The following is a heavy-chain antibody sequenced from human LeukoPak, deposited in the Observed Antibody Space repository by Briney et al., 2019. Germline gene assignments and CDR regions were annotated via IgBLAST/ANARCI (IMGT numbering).Heavy chain of an antibody. D-gene: IGHD2-15*01. CDR3: AKDMGGGPVPVYYFDY. Sequence: PGGSLRLSCAASGFTFSSYWMSWVRQAPGKGLEWVANIKQDGSEKYYVDSVKGRFTISRDNAKNSLYLQMNSLRAEDTAVYYCAKDMGGGPVPVYYFDYWGQGTLVTVSS. CDR1: GFTFSSYW. J-gene: IGHJ4*02. V-gene: IGHV3-7*01. CDR2: IKQDGSEK.